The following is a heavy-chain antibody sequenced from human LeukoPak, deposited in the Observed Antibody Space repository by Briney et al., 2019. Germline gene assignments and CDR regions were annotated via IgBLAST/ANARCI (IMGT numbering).Heavy chain of an antibody. J-gene: IGHJ5*02. D-gene: IGHD5-12*01. CDR2: IYYSGST. CDR1: GFTFGDYA. V-gene: IGHV4-59*01. CDR3: ARVDPYIVATGNWFDP. Sequence: PGGSLRLSCTASGFTFGDYAMSWIRQPPGKGLEWIGYIYYSGSTNYNPSLKSRVTISVDTSKNQFSLKLSSVTAADTAVYYCARVDPYIVATGNWFDPWGQGTLVTVSS.